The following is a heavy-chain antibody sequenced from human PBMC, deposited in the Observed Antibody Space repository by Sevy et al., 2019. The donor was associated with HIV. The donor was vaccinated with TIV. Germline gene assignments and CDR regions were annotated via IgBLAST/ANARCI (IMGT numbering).Heavy chain of an antibody. CDR3: AKELPGYQYDSSGNLDT. CDR1: GFTFSTYV. J-gene: IGHJ5*02. Sequence: GGSLRLSCAASGFTFSTYVMSWVRQAPGKGLEWVSGISGSGISIYYAGSVKGRFTISRDNSKNTLILQMNSLRAEDTAIYYCAKELPGYQYDSSGNLDTWGQGRLVTVS. D-gene: IGHD6-19*01. V-gene: IGHV3-23*01. CDR2: ISGSGISI.